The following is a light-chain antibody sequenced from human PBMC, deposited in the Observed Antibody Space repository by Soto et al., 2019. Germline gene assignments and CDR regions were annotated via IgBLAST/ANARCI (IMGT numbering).Light chain of an antibody. J-gene: IGKJ4*01. CDR1: QTVSSSY. Sequence: EVVLTQSPGTLSLSPGERATLSCRASQTVSSSYLAWYQQKPGQAPRLLIYGASSRATGIPDRFSGSGSGTDFTLTISRLEPEDFAVYHCQPYGSSPLSFGGGTKVEIK. V-gene: IGKV3-20*01. CDR2: GAS. CDR3: QPYGSSPLS.